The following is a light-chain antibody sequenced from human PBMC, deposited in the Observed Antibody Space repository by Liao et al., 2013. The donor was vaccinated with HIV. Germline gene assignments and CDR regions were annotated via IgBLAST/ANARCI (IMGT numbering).Light chain of an antibody. V-gene: IGLV3-21*01. CDR3: QAWDSSTANVV. CDR1: DIGSRS. CDR2: DDS. Sequence: SYVLTQPPSVSVAPGKTASITCGGDDIGSRSVHWYQQKPGQAPVVVIHDDSDRPSGIPERFSGSNSGNTATLTISGTQAMDEADYYCQAWDSSTANVVFGGGTKLTVL. J-gene: IGLJ2*01.